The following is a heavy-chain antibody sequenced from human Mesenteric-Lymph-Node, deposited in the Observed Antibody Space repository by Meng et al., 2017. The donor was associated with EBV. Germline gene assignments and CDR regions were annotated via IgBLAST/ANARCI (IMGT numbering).Heavy chain of an antibody. Sequence: VLLVKSWGEVKKPGASVKVSCKASGYSFTSYAIHWVRQAPGHSPEWMGWINAGNDNTKYSQKFQHRVTIIRDTSATTAYMELSSLRSEDTAVYYCARGGYDFWSGYYTFDYWGQGTLVTVSS. CDR3: ARGGYDFWSGYYTFDY. D-gene: IGHD3-3*01. CDR2: INAGNDNT. CDR1: GYSFTSYA. V-gene: IGHV1-3*01. J-gene: IGHJ4*02.